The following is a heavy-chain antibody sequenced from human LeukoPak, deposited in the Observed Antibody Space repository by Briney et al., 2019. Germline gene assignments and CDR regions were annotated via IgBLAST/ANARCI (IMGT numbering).Heavy chain of an antibody. D-gene: IGHD3-10*01. CDR3: ARREVMVRGVLVY. CDR2: IWYDGSNK. J-gene: IGHJ4*02. CDR1: GFTFSSYG. Sequence: GRSLRLSCAASGFTFSSYGMHWVRQAPGKGLEWVAVIWYDGSNKYYADSVKGRFTISRDNSKNTLYLQMNSLRAEDTAVYYCARREVMVRGVLVYWGQGTLVTVSS. V-gene: IGHV3-33*01.